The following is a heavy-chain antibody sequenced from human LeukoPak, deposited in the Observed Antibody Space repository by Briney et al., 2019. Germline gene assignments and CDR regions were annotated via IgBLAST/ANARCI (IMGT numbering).Heavy chain of an antibody. CDR2: INPNSGGT. Sequence: ASVKLSCNASGYTFTGNYKHWMRHAHGQGLEWMGWINPNSGGTNYAQKFQGRVTMTRDKSISTAYMELSRLRSDDTAVYYCARVGSSEYYYDSSGYFDWGQGTLVTVSS. D-gene: IGHD3-22*01. J-gene: IGHJ4*02. CDR1: GYTFTGNY. V-gene: IGHV1-2*02. CDR3: ARVGSSEYYYDSSGYFD.